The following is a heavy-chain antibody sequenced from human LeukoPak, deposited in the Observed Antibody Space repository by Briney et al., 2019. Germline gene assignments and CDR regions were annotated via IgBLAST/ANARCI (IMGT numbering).Heavy chain of an antibody. V-gene: IGHV3-23*01. J-gene: IGHJ4*02. CDR1: GFTFSSYA. CDR2: ISGSGGST. D-gene: IGHD6-13*01. CDR3: AKDFSSSWYYFDY. Sequence: GGSLRLSCAATGFTFSSYAMSWVRQAPGKGLEWVSAISGSGGSTYYADSVKGRFTISRDNSKNTLYLQMNSLRAEDTAVYYCAKDFSSSWYYFDYWGQGTLVTVSS.